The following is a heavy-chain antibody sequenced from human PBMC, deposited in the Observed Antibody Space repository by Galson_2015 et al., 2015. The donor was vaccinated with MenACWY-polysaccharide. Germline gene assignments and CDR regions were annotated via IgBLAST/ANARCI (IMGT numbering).Heavy chain of an antibody. CDR1: GFTFGSYA. V-gene: IGHV3-23*01. D-gene: IGHD5-24*01. J-gene: IGHJ3*01. CDR3: AKVTEMASSRRPFDV. CDR2: LGASGLTT. Sequence: SMRLCCAAAGFTFGSYAMGWVRQAPGTGVEWVSSLGASGLTTFYADSVKGRSTIPRDTAQDILSLQMNSMRADDMARYFCAKVTEMASSRRPFDVWGQGTMVTVSS.